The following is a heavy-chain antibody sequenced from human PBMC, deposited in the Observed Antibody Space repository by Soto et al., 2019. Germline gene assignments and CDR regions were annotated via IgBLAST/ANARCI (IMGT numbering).Heavy chain of an antibody. CDR3: AREYCSSTSCLNWFDP. Sequence: EVPLVESGGGLVQPGGSLRLSCAASGFTFSSYSMNWVRQAPGKGLEWVSYISSSSSTIYYADSVKGRFTISRDNAKNSRYLQMNSLRAEDTAVYYCAREYCSSTSCLNWFDPWGQGTLVTVSS. CDR1: GFTFSSYS. J-gene: IGHJ5*02. D-gene: IGHD2-2*01. CDR2: ISSSSSTI. V-gene: IGHV3-48*01.